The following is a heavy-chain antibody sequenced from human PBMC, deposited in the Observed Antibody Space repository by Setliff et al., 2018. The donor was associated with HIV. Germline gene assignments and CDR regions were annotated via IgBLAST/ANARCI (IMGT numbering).Heavy chain of an antibody. Sequence: PSETLSLTCIVSGGSISSGAYYWSWIRQHPGKGLEWIGYIYYSGSTYYNPSLKSRVTISVDTSKNQFSLKLSSVTAADTAVYYCARVQDDFGCFDYWGQGTLVTVSS. CDR2: IYYSGST. J-gene: IGHJ4*02. D-gene: IGHD4-17*01. CDR3: ARVQDDFGCFDY. V-gene: IGHV4-31*03. CDR1: GGSISSGAYY.